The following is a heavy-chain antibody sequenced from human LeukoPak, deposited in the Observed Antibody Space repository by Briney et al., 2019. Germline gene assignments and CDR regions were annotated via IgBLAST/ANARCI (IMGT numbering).Heavy chain of an antibody. CDR2: IWYDGSNK. CDR3: AREGPRGNSQFDY. Sequence: GRSLRLSCAASGFTFSSYGMHWVRQAPGKGLEWVALIWYDGSNKYYADSVKGRLTISRDNSKNTLYLQMNSLRAEDTAVYYCAREGPRGNSQFDYWGQGTLVTVSS. V-gene: IGHV3-33*01. D-gene: IGHD2/OR15-2a*01. J-gene: IGHJ4*02. CDR1: GFTFSSYG.